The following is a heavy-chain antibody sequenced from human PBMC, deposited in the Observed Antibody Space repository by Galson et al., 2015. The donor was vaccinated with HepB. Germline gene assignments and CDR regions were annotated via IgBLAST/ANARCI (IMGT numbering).Heavy chain of an antibody. J-gene: IGHJ4*02. D-gene: IGHD3-3*01. Sequence: SVKVSCKASGGTFSSYAISWVRQAPGQGLEWMGGIIPILGIANYAQKFQGRVTITADKSTSTAYMELSSLRSEDTAVYYCATLNDFWSGYSRKGDQLPFDYWGQGTLVTVSS. CDR1: GGTFSSYA. CDR2: IIPILGIA. CDR3: ATLNDFWSGYSRKGDQLPFDY. V-gene: IGHV1-69*10.